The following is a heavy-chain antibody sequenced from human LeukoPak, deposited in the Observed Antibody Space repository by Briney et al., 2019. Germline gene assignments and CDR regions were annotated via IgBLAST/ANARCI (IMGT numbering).Heavy chain of an antibody. Sequence: SETLSLTCAVYGGSFSGYYWSWIRQPPGKGLEWIGEINHSGSTNYNPSLKSRVTISVDTSKNQFSLKLSSVTAADTAVYYCARPTLYDILTGYHAHAFDIWGQGTMVTVSS. CDR3: ARPTLYDILTGYHAHAFDI. V-gene: IGHV4-34*01. CDR2: INHSGST. J-gene: IGHJ3*02. D-gene: IGHD3-9*01. CDR1: GGSFSGYY.